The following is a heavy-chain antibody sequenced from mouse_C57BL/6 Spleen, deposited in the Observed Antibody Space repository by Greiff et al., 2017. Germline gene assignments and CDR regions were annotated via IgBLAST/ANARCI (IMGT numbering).Heavy chain of an antibody. V-gene: IGHV1-69*01. CDR1: GYTFTSYW. J-gene: IGHJ2*01. CDR3: ARSPPYYYGSSYYFDY. Sequence: QVQLQQPGAELVMPGASVKLSCKASGYTFTSYWMHWVKQRPGQGLEWIGEIDPSDSYTNYTQKFKGKSTLTVDKSSSTAYMQLSSLTSEDSAVYYCARSPPYYYGSSYYFDYWGQGTTLTVSS. CDR2: IDPSDSYT. D-gene: IGHD1-1*01.